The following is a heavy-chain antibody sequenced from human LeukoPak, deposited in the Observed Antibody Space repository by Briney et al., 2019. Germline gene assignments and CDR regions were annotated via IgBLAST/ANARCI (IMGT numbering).Heavy chain of an antibody. V-gene: IGHV1-2*02. CDR2: INPKSGGT. CDR3: ARDKLRYFDY. CDR1: GYTFTDYY. J-gene: IGHJ4*02. Sequence: GASVKVSCKASGYTFTDYYMHWVRQAPGQGLEWMGWINPKSGGTNYAQQFQGRVTMTRDTSISTAYMEPSRLRSDDTAMYYCARDKLRYFDYWGQGTLVTVSS. D-gene: IGHD3-10*01.